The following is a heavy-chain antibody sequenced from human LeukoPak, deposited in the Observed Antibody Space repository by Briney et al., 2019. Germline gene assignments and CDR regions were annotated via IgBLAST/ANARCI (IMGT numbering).Heavy chain of an antibody. J-gene: IGHJ4*02. CDR2: ISYDGSKE. D-gene: IGHD6-13*01. V-gene: IGHV3-30*18. CDR1: GFNFRNYG. Sequence: GGSLRLSCAASGFNFRNYGMHWVRQAPGKGLEWVAVISYDGSKEYYADSVKGRFTISRDNSKNTLYLQMTSLRAEDTVVYYCAKDRVTAAGYYFDYWGQGTLVAVSS. CDR3: AKDRVTAAGYYFDY.